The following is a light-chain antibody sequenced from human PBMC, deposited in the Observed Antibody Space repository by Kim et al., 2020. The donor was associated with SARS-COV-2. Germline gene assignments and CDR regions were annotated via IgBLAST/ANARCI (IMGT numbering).Light chain of an antibody. CDR1: QSISSL. CDR2: KAS. Sequence: DIQMTQSPSTLSASVGDRVTITCRASQSISSLLAWYQQKPGKAPKLLIYKASSLESGVPSRFSGSGSGTEFTLTISSLQPDDFATYYCQQYNSYSGRTFGQGTKVDIK. J-gene: IGKJ1*01. CDR3: QQYNSYSGRT. V-gene: IGKV1-5*03.